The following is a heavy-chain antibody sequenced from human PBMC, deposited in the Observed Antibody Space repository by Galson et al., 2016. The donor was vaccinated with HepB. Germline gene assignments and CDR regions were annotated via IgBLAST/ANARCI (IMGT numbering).Heavy chain of an antibody. CDR3: AAGLQFHFDY. CDR1: RFTFSTYP. J-gene: IGHJ4*02. Sequence: SLRLSCAASRFTFSTYPMSWVRQAPGKGLEWVSTISGDDRNTHYADSVKGRFTISRDNSKNTLYLQMISLRAEDTAVYYCAAGLQFHFDYWGQGTLVTVSA. D-gene: IGHD5-24*01. CDR2: ISGDDRNT. V-gene: IGHV3-23*01.